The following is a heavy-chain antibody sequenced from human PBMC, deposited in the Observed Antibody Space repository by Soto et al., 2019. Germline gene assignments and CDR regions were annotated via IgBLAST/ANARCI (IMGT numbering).Heavy chain of an antibody. J-gene: IGHJ5*02. V-gene: IGHV4-34*01. Sequence: SETLSLTCAVYGGSLSGHSWSWIRQPPGKGLEWIGEVNYSGSTSFNPSLKSRVTISVDRSKNQFSLKLSSVTAADTGVYYCARGNWFDPWGQGTLVTVSS. CDR2: VNYSGST. CDR1: GGSLSGHS. CDR3: ARGNWFDP.